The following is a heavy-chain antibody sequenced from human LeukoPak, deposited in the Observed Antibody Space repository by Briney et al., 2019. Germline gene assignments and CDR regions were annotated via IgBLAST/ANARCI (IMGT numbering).Heavy chain of an antibody. D-gene: IGHD1-14*01. Sequence: SETLSLTCAVSGGSLSGYYWTWIRQPPGKGLEWIGEINHSGSTNYNPSLKSRVTISVDTSKNQFSLKLSSVTAADTAVYYCARGFINQYYYYYMDVWGKGTTVTISS. CDR3: ARGFINQYYYYYMDV. J-gene: IGHJ6*03. CDR2: INHSGST. CDR1: GGSLSGYY. V-gene: IGHV4-34*01.